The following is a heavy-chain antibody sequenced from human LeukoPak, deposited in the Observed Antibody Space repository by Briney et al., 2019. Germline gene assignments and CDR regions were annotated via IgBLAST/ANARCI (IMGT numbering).Heavy chain of an antibody. V-gene: IGHV3-21*01. CDR2: ISSSSGYI. Sequence: PGGSLRLSCAASGFTFSSYSMNWVRQAPGKGLEWVSSISSSSGYIYYADSVKGRFTISRDNAKNSLYLQMNSLRAEDTAVYYCARDAGEADFDYWGQGTLVTVSS. CDR3: ARDAGEADFDY. J-gene: IGHJ4*02. CDR1: GFTFSSYS. D-gene: IGHD4-17*01.